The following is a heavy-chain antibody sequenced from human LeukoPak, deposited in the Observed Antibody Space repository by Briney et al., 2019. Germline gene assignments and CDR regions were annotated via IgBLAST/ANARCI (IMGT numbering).Heavy chain of an antibody. V-gene: IGHV3-74*01. CDR3: ARDGIAAVDFDY. CDR2: VNGDGSST. Sequence: GGSLRLSCAASGFTFSTYWMHWVRQAPGKGLVWVSRVNGDGSSTNYADFVKGRFTISRDNAKNTLYLQMNSLRAEDTAVYYCARDGIAAVDFDYWGQGILVTVSS. D-gene: IGHD6-13*01. J-gene: IGHJ4*02. CDR1: GFTFSTYW.